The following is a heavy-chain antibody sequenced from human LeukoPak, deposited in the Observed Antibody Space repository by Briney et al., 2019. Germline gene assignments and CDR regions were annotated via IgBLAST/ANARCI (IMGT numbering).Heavy chain of an antibody. D-gene: IGHD2-15*01. J-gene: IGHJ4*02. CDR2: ISGSGGST. CDR3: AKGYCSGGSCYPVDY. V-gene: IGHV3-23*01. Sequence: GGSLRLSCAASGFTFSSYAMSWVRQAPGKGLEWVSAISGSGGSTYYADSVKSRFTISRDNSKNTLYLQMNSLRAEDTAVYYCAKGYCSGGSCYPVDYWGQGTLVTVSS. CDR1: GFTFSSYA.